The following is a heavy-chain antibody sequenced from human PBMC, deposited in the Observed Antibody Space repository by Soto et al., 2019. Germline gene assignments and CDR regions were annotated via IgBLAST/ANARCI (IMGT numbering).Heavy chain of an antibody. CDR2: ISSSGSTI. Sequence: LRLSCAASGFTFSDYYMSWIRQAPGKGLEWVSYISSSGSTIYYADSVKGRFTISRDNAKNSLYLQMNSLRAEDTAVYYCARELELRLNNWFDPWGQGTLVTVSS. CDR1: GFTFSDYY. V-gene: IGHV3-11*01. J-gene: IGHJ5*02. CDR3: ARELELRLNNWFDP. D-gene: IGHD1-7*01.